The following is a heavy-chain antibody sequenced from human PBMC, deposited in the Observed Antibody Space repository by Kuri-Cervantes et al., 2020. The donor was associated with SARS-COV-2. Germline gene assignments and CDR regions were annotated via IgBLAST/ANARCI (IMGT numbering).Heavy chain of an antibody. CDR3: ARGGGYDYPHY. CDR2: IYYSGST. J-gene: IGHJ4*02. V-gene: IGHV4-59*01. Sequence: GSLRLSCTVSGDSISSYYWSWIRQPPGKGLEWIGYIYYSGSTKYNPSLKSRVTISLNTSKNQFSLTLSSVTAADTAVYYCARGGGYDYPHYWGQGTLVTVSS. D-gene: IGHD3-16*01. CDR1: GDSISSYY.